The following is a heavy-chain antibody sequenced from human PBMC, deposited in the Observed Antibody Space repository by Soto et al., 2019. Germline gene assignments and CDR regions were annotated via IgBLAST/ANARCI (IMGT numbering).Heavy chain of an antibody. CDR2: MSYDGRNE. J-gene: IGHJ4*02. Sequence: QVQLVESGGDVVQPGRSLRLSCVGSGYTFSTFGMHWVRQAPGKGLEWVAVMSYDGRNEYYADSVRGRFTISRDNSKNTLYRQMNGLRAEETAMCYCTEEMGSAIPFESGGQGTLVTVSS. CDR3: TEEMGSAIPFES. V-gene: IGHV3-30*18. CDR1: GYTFSTFG. D-gene: IGHD2-8*01.